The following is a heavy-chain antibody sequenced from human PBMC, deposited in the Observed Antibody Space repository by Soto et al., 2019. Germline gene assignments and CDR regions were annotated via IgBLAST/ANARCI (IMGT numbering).Heavy chain of an antibody. V-gene: IGHV4-31*03. CDR2: IYYSGST. CDR3: ARVQYGAAAGPMRDGMDV. CDR1: GGSISSGGYY. J-gene: IGHJ6*02. D-gene: IGHD6-13*01. Sequence: QVQLQESGPGLVKPSQTLSLTCTVSGGSISSGGYYWSWIRQHPGKGLEWIGYIYYSGSTYYNPSLKSRVTISVETSKNQFSLKLSSVTAADTAVYYCARVQYGAAAGPMRDGMDVWGQGTTVTVSS.